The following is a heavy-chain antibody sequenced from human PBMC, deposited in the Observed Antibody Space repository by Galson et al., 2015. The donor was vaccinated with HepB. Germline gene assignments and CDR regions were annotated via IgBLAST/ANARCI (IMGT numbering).Heavy chain of an antibody. CDR1: GFTFSSYA. CDR3: AKSQRSGSWHGFDY. D-gene: IGHD6-13*01. V-gene: IGHV3-23*01. J-gene: IGHJ4*02. Sequence: SLRLSCAASGFTFSSYAMSWVRQAPGKGLEWVSAISGSGGSTYYADSVKGRFTISRDNSKDTLYLQMNSLRAEDTAVYYCAKSQRSGSWHGFDYWGQGTLVTVSS. CDR2: ISGSGGST.